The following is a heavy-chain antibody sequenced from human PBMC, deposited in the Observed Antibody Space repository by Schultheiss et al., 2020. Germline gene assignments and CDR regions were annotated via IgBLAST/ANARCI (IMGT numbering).Heavy chain of an antibody. Sequence: GESLKISCAASGFTFSSYGMHWVRQAPGKGLEWVAVISYDGSNKYYADSVKGRFTISRDNSKNTLYLQMNSLRAEDTAVYYCAKGRSSSSRMNWFDPWGQGTLVTVSS. CDR2: ISYDGSNK. CDR1: GFTFSSYG. CDR3: AKGRSSSSRMNWFDP. V-gene: IGHV3-30*18. D-gene: IGHD6-6*01. J-gene: IGHJ5*02.